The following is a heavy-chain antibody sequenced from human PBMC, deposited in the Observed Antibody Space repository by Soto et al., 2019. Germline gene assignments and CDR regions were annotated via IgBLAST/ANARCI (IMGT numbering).Heavy chain of an antibody. J-gene: IGHJ4*02. V-gene: IGHV1-24*01. CDR1: GYTLTELS. D-gene: IGHD4-17*01. CDR2: FDPEDGET. CDR3: ATASPPYGDYVGYDY. Sequence: GASVKVSCKVSGYTLTELSMHWVRQAPGKGLEWMGGFDPEDGETIYAQKFQGRVTLTEDTSTDTAYMELSSLRSEDTAVYYCATASPPYGDYVGYDYWGQGTLVTVSS.